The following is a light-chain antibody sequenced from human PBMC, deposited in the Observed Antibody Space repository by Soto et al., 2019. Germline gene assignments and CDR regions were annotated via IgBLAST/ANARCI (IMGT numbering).Light chain of an antibody. CDR3: QQRSNWPPLP. CDR1: QSVGSF. V-gene: IGKV3-11*01. CDR2: DAS. J-gene: IGKJ4*01. Sequence: EIVLTQSPATLSLSPGERATLSCRASQSVGSFLACYQQKPGQAPRLLIYDASNRATGIPARFSGSGSGTDFTLTISSLEPEDFALYYCQQRSNWPPLPFGGGTKVEIK.